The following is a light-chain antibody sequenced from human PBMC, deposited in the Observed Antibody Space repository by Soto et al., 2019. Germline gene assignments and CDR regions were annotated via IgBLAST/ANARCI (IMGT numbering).Light chain of an antibody. CDR3: SSYTSIRSYV. Sequence: QSALTQPASVSGSPGQSITISCTGTSRDIGGYNYVSWYQQHPGKAPKLIIFEVNNRPSGISDRFSGSKSGNTASLTISGLQTEDAADYYCSSYTSIRSYVFAAGTKVTVL. CDR1: SRDIGGYNY. CDR2: EVN. J-gene: IGLJ1*01. V-gene: IGLV2-14*01.